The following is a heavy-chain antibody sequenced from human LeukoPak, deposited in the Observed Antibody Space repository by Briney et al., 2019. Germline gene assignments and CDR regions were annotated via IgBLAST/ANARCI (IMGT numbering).Heavy chain of an antibody. CDR2: INPDNGGT. V-gene: IGHV1-2*02. Sequence: SVKLSCRASGYTFTDYYIHWGPQAPGQGLEWMGWINPDNGGTNYAQKFQGRVTMTRDTSITRVYMDLSRLRSDDTAVFYCTREARVGNWFDPWGQGTQVTVSS. CDR1: GYTFTDYY. J-gene: IGHJ5*02. D-gene: IGHD2-2*01. CDR3: TREARVGNWFDP.